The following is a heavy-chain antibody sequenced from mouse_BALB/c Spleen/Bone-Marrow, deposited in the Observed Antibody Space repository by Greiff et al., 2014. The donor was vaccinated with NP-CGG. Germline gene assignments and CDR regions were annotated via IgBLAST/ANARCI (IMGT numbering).Heavy chain of an antibody. CDR3: ASAYYYGRAWFAY. CDR2: ISYDGSN. CDR1: GYSITSGYY. D-gene: IGHD1-1*01. V-gene: IGHV3-6*02. J-gene: IGHJ3*01. Sequence: EVQVVESGPGLVKPSQSLSLTCSVTGYSITSGYYWNWIRQFPGNKLEWMGYISYDGSNNYNPSLKNRISITRDASKNQFFLKLNSVTTEDTATYYCASAYYYGRAWFAYWGQGTLVTVSA.